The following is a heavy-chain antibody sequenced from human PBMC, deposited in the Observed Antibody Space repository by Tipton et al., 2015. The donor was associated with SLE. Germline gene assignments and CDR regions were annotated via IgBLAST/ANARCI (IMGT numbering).Heavy chain of an antibody. J-gene: IGHJ3*02. CDR1: GDSISSHY. CDR2: IYSSGII. CDR3: ARHDGQWDAFDI. D-gene: IGHD6-19*01. Sequence: TLSLTCTVSGDSISSHYWSWFRQPPGKRLEWIGYIYSSGIIRYSSSLRSRATISEDTSKNQFSLQLRSVTAADTAVYYCARHDGQWDAFDIWGQGTMVTVSS. V-gene: IGHV4-59*08.